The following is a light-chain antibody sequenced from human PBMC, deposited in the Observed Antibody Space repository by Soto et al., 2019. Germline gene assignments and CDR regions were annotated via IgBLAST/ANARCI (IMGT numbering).Light chain of an antibody. CDR3: QQYYKWPLT. Sequence: EIVMTQSPATLSVSPGERATLSCRASQSVYSMLAWYQQKPGQAPRLLIYDASTMATGIPASFSGSGSGTEFTLTISSLQSQDFAVYYCQQYYKWPLTFGGGTKVEI. CDR2: DAS. CDR1: QSVYSM. V-gene: IGKV3-15*01. J-gene: IGKJ4*01.